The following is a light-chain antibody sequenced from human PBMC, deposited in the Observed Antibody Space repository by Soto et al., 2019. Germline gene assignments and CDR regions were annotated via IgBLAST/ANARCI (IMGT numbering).Light chain of an antibody. CDR2: RDS. CDR1: NIGSKN. V-gene: IGLV3-9*01. J-gene: IGLJ1*01. CDR3: QVWDSSTEV. Sequence: SYELTQPLSVSVALGQTARITCGGNNIGSKNVHWYQQKPGQAPVLVIYRDSNRPSGIAERFAGSNSGNTATLTISSAQAGDEADYYCQVWDSSTEVFGTGTKLTVL.